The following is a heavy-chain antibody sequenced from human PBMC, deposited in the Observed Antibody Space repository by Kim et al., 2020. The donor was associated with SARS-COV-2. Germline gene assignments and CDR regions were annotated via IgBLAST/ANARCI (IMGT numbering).Heavy chain of an antibody. J-gene: IGHJ5*02. CDR3: ATSTPFGVVINTWFDP. CDR2: FDPEDGET. V-gene: IGHV1-24*01. Sequence: ASVKVSCKVSGYTLTELSMHWVRQAPGKGLEWMGGFDPEDGETIYAQKFQGRVTMTEDTSTDTAYMELSSLRSEDTAVYYCATSTPFGVVINTWFDPWGQGTLVTVSS. CDR1: GYTLTELS. D-gene: IGHD3-3*01.